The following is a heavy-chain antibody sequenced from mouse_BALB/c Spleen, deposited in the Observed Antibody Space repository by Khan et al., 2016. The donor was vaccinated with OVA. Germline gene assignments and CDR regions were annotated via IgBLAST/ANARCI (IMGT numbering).Heavy chain of an antibody. J-gene: IGHJ3*01. V-gene: IGHV1-7*01. D-gene: IGHD2-12*01. CDR1: GYTFTTFW. CDR3: SRRGLYVIFAY. CDR2: INPSTGYT. Sequence: VQLQQSGAELAQPGASVKMSCKTSGYTFTTFWMHWVKQRPGQGLEWIGYINPSTGYTEYNQRLKDKATLTTDKSSSTAYIQLSRLTSDDSAVYYCSRRGLYVIFAYWGQGTLVTVSA.